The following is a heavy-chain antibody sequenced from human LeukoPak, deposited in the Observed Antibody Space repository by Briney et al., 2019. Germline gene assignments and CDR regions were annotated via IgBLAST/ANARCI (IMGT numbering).Heavy chain of an antibody. J-gene: IGHJ4*02. D-gene: IGHD5-24*01. Sequence: GGSLRLSCAASGFMFSSNWMSWVRLAPEKGLEWVANIKEDGTETYYVDSVKGRFTISRDNAKNSLYLQMNSLRVEDTAVYYCAKEGRSLQTYWGQGTLVTVSS. V-gene: IGHV3-7*03. CDR1: GFMFSSNW. CDR3: AKEGRSLQTY. CDR2: IKEDGTET.